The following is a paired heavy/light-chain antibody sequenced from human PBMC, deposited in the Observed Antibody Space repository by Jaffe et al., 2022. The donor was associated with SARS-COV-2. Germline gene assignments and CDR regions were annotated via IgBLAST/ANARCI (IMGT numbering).Heavy chain of an antibody. CDR1: GFTFSSYA. Sequence: QVQLVESGGGVVQPGRSPRLSCTVSGFTFSSYAMHWVRQAPGKGLEWVAIISYNGDNTIYADSVKGRFTISRDNSKNTLYLQMNRLRVEDTAVYYCAREWATFGVSHPMDAWGQGTTVIVSS. CDR3: AREWATFGVSHPMDA. J-gene: IGHJ6*02. V-gene: IGHV3-30-3*01. CDR2: ISYNGDNT. D-gene: IGHD3-3*01.
Light chain of an antibody. CDR1: QSVVSNY. V-gene: IGKV3-20*01. CDR2: GAS. CDR3: QQYGSSFT. Sequence: EIVLAQSPGTLSLSPGERATLSCRASQSVVSNYLAWFQQRPGQAPRLLIYGASNRATGIPDRFSGSGSGTDFVLTISRLEPEDFAVYYCQQYGSSFTFGPGTKVDIK. J-gene: IGKJ3*01.